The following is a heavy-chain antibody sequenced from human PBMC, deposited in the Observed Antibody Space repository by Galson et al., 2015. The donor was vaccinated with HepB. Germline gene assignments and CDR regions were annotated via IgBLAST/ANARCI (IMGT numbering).Heavy chain of an antibody. CDR2: ISSSSSYI. J-gene: IGHJ4*02. Sequence: SLRLSCAASGFTFSSYSMNWVRQAPGKGLEWVSSISSSSSYIYYADSVKGRFTISRDNAKNSLYLQMNSLRAEDTAVYYCARDLEEGGVVVPAASIDWGQGTLVTVSS. CDR1: GFTFSSYS. CDR3: ARDLEEGGVVVPAASID. D-gene: IGHD2-2*01. V-gene: IGHV3-21*01.